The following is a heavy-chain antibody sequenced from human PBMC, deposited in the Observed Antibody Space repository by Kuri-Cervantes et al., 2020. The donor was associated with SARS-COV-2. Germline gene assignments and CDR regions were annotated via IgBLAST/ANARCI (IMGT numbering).Heavy chain of an antibody. Sequence: KVSCKASGYTFTSYWISWVRQMPGKGLEWMGRIDPSDSYTNYSPSFQGHVTISADKSISTAYLQWSSLKASDTAMYYCARHSIIVGATIFTHFDYWGQGTLVTVSS. V-gene: IGHV5-10-1*01. D-gene: IGHD1-26*01. CDR1: GYTFTSYW. J-gene: IGHJ4*02. CDR2: IDPSDSYT. CDR3: ARHSIIVGATIFTHFDY.